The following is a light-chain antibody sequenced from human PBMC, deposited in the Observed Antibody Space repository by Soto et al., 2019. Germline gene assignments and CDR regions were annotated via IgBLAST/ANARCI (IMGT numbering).Light chain of an antibody. Sequence: QYALTQPASVSGSPGQSITISCTGTSSDIGAYNYVSWYQQHPGKAPKLLIYGLTNRPSGVSNRFSGSKSGNTASLTISGLQAEDDADYYCSSYTTSLTLVFGGGTKLTVL. J-gene: IGLJ3*02. CDR1: SSDIGAYNY. CDR2: GLT. CDR3: SSYTTSLTLV. V-gene: IGLV2-14*01.